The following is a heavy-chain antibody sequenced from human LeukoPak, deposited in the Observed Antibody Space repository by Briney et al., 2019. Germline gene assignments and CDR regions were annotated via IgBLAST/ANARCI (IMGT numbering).Heavy chain of an antibody. CDR1: GFSFSSYA. J-gene: IGHJ3*02. CDR3: ARERTHGAFDI. D-gene: IGHD2-2*01. Sequence: GGSLRLSCAASGFSFSSYAMYWVRQAPGKGLEWVAVISYDGSNKYYADSVKGRFTISRDNSKNTLYLQMYSLRAEDTAVYYCARERTHGAFDIWGQGTMVTVSS. CDR2: ISYDGSNK. V-gene: IGHV3-30-3*01.